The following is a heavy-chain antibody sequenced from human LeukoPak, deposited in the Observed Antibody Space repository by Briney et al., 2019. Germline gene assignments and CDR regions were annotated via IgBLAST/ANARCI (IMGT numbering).Heavy chain of an antibody. Sequence: GGSLRLSCAASGFTVSNNYMNWVRQAPGRGLEWVSGIYSGATTYYADSVKGRFTISRDNSKNTLSLQMNSLRAEDTAVYYCARELRIVDTTMLNYYYYYYMDVWRKGTTVTVSS. CDR3: ARELRIVDTTMLNYYYYYYMDV. D-gene: IGHD5-18*01. V-gene: IGHV3-53*01. CDR2: IYSGATT. CDR1: GFTVSNNY. J-gene: IGHJ6*03.